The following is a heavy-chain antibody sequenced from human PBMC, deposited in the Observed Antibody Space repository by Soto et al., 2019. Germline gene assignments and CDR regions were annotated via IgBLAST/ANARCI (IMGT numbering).Heavy chain of an antibody. CDR1: GGSISSGGYY. Sequence: QVQLQESGPGLVKPSQTLSLTCTVSGGSISSGGYYWSWILQHTGKGLEWIGYIYYRGRTYSSPSLKRRVTIAVDTSKNQTSPTLSSVTAADTAVYYCAREPLTWCQGTLVTVSS. CDR3: AREPLT. CDR2: IYYRGRT. J-gene: IGHJ4*02. V-gene: IGHV4-31*03.